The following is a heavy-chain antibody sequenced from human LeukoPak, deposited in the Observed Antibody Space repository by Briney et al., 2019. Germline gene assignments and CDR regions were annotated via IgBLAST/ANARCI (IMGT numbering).Heavy chain of an antibody. CDR3: AKGLSSGWYGESGS. Sequence: GGSLRLSCAASGFTFSYYAMSWVRQAPGKGLEWVSAISASGGSTDYADSVKGRFTISRDNSKNTLYLQMNSLRTEDTAVFYCAKGLSSGWYGESGSWGQGTLVTVSS. D-gene: IGHD6-19*01. CDR1: GFTFSYYA. V-gene: IGHV3-23*01. J-gene: IGHJ5*02. CDR2: ISASGGST.